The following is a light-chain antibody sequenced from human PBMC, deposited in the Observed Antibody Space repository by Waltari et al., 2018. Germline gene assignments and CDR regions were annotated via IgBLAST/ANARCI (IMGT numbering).Light chain of an antibody. CDR2: DAS. V-gene: IGKV3-11*01. Sequence: DIVLTQSPATLSLSPGERATLSCRASQSVSSYLAWYQQKPGQAPRLLIDDASNRATGIPARFSGSGSGTDFTLTISSLEPEDFAVYYCQQRSNWPTFGQGTKLEIK. J-gene: IGKJ2*01. CDR1: QSVSSY. CDR3: QQRSNWPT.